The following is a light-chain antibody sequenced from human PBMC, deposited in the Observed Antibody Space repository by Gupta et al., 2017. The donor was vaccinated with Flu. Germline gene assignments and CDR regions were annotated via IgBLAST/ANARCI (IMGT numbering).Light chain of an antibody. CDR3: QEYGPYPPRT. Sequence: TLTTSAIYHVNNNYLTWLHQKPGRAPELLIYGASSRATGVPDRFSGSGSGTDFTFTISSLEPEDYAVYYCQEYGPYPPRTFGQGTTVEIK. V-gene: IGKV3-20*01. J-gene: IGKJ1*01. CDR1: YHVNNNY. CDR2: GAS.